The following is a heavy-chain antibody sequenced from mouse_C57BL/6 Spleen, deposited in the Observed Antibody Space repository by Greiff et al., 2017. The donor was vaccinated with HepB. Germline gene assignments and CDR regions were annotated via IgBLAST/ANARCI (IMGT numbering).Heavy chain of an antibody. CDR2: ISGGGGNT. J-gene: IGHJ4*01. Sequence: EVKVVESGGGLVKPGGSLKLSCAASGFTFSSYTMSWVRQTPEKRLEWVATISGGGGNTYYPDSVKGRFTISRDNAKNTLYLQMSSLRSEDTALYYCASQFITTVVEDWVDYWGQGTSVTVSS. CDR1: GFTFSSYT. CDR3: ASQFITTVVEDWVDY. V-gene: IGHV5-9*01. D-gene: IGHD1-1*01.